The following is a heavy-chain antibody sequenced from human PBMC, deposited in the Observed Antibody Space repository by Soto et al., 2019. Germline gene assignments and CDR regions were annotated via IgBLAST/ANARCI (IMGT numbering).Heavy chain of an antibody. CDR2: VNPIVSMS. CDR3: AGSYGSGYRAFDY. V-gene: IGHV1-69*02. J-gene: IGHJ4*02. D-gene: IGHD3-10*01. CDR1: GDTFNFYS. Sequence: QVQLVQSGAEVKRPGSSVKVSCKASGDTFNFYSINWVRQAPGLGLEWMGRVNPIVSMSNYAQKFQGRVKMTVDESAYTAYMELSILRSVDTAIYYCAGSYGSGYRAFDYWGQGALVTVSS.